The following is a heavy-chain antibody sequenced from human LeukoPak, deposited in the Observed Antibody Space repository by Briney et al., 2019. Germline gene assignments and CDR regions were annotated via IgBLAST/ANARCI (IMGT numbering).Heavy chain of an antibody. V-gene: IGHV5-51*01. D-gene: IGHD4-17*01. Sequence: KYGESLKISCKGSGYSFTSYWIGWVRQMPGKGLEWMGIIYPGDSDTRYSPSFQGQVTISADKSISTAYLQWSSLKASDTAMYYCARVAKLGPYGDYACYFDYWGQGTLVTVSS. CDR3: ARVAKLGPYGDYACYFDY. CDR1: GYSFTSYW. CDR2: IYPGDSDT. J-gene: IGHJ4*02.